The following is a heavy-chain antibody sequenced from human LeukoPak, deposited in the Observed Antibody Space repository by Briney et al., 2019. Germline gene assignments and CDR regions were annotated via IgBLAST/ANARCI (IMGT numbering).Heavy chain of an antibody. CDR3: AKGGGPYNWFDP. Sequence: SETLSLTCTVSGGSISSYYWSWIRQPAGKGLEWIGRIYTSGGTNYNPSLKSRLSMSVDTSKNQFSLRLSSVTAADTAVYYCAKGGGPYNWFDPWGQGTLVTVSS. CDR2: IYTSGGT. V-gene: IGHV4-4*07. J-gene: IGHJ5*02. CDR1: GGSISSYY.